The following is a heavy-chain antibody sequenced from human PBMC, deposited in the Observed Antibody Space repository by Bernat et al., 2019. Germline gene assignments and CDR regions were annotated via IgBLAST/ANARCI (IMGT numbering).Heavy chain of an antibody. CDR2: IWYDGSQK. V-gene: IGHV3-33*01. D-gene: IGHD4-17*01. CDR1: GVTFRNYG. Sequence: QVQLVESGGGVVQSGKSLRLSCAVSGVTFRNYGMHWVRQAPGKGLEWVAVIWYDGSQKYYADSVKDRFTISRDNSKNSLYLQMNSLRAEDTAVYYCAGDNDYGDRENYWGQGTLVTVSS. CDR3: AGDNDYGDRENY. J-gene: IGHJ4*02.